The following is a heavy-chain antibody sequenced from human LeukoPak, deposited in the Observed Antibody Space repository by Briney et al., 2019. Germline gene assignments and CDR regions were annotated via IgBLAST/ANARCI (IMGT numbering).Heavy chain of an antibody. J-gene: IGHJ6*02. V-gene: IGHV3-15*01. CDR3: TRQIGYYDILTGPFYYYYGMDV. D-gene: IGHD3-9*01. CDR1: GFTFNNYA. Sequence: GGSLRLSCAASGFTFNNYAMSWVRQAPGRGLEWVGRIKSKTDGGTTDYAAPVKGRFTISRDDSKNTLYLQMNSLKTEDTAVYYCTRQIGYYDILTGPFYYYYGMDVWGQGTTVTVSS. CDR2: IKSKTDGGTT.